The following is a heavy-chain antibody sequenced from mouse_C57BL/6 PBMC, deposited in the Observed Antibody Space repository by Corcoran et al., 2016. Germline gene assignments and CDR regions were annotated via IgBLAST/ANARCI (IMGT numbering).Heavy chain of an antibody. CDR2: INTYSGVP. J-gene: IGHJ1*03. D-gene: IGHD1-1*02. CDR1: GYTFTTYG. Sequence: QIQLVQSGPELKKPGETVKISCKASGYTFTTYGMSWVKRAPGKGLKWMGWINTYSGVPTYADDFKGRFAFSLETSASTAYLQINNLKNEDTATYFGARKGGSYWYFDVWGTGTTVTVSS. CDR3: ARKGGSYWYFDV. V-gene: IGHV9-3*01.